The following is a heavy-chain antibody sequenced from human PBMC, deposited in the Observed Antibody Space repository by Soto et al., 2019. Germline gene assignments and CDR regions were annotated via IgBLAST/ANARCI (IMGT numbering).Heavy chain of an antibody. Sequence: QMQLVQSGGGLVKPGGSLTLSCKASGFTFSDYYMIWVRQTPGKGLEWLSYISDSGSTIYYADSVRARFTICRENAANSVYLQLDGLTDGDTAFYYCARGGSGWTRGGWLGPWGQGSLVTVSS. V-gene: IGHV3-11*01. CDR1: GFTFSDYY. D-gene: IGHD6-25*01. CDR3: ARGGSGWTRGGWLGP. CDR2: ISDSGSTI. J-gene: IGHJ5*02.